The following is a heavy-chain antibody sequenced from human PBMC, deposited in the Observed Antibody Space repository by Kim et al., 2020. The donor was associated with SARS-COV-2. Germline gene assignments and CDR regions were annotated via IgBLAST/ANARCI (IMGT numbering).Heavy chain of an antibody. CDR3: ATGRAWPDP. J-gene: IGHJ5*02. CDR2: SGST. Sequence: SGSTNYNPSPATRVTMSLDTSKNQFSLTLGSLTAADTAVYYCATGRAWPDPWGQGILVTVSS. V-gene: IGHV4-4*08.